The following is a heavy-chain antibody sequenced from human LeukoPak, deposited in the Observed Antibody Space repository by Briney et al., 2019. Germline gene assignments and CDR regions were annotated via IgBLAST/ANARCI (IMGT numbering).Heavy chain of an antibody. CDR3: AREGGSGSYYIDY. V-gene: IGHV1-46*01. J-gene: IGHJ4*02. CDR2: INPSGGST. D-gene: IGHD3-10*01. CDR1: GYTFASYY. Sequence: ASVKVSCKASGYTFASYYMHWVRQAPGQGLEWMGIINPSGGSTSYAQKFQGRVTMTRDMSTSTVYMELSSLRSDDTAVYYCAREGGSGSYYIDYWGQGTLVTVSS.